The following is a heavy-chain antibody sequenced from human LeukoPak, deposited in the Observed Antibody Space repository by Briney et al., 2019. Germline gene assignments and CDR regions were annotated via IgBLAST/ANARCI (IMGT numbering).Heavy chain of an antibody. CDR3: AKGRGYYDSSGYYYGAFDI. J-gene: IGHJ3*02. D-gene: IGHD3-22*01. Sequence: GGSLRLSCAASGFTFSSYGMHWVRQAPGKGLEWVAVISYDGSNKYYADSVKGRFTISRDNSKNTLYLQMNSLRAEDTAVYYCAKGRGYYDSSGYYYGAFDIWGQGTMVTVSS. V-gene: IGHV3-30*18. CDR2: ISYDGSNK. CDR1: GFTFSSYG.